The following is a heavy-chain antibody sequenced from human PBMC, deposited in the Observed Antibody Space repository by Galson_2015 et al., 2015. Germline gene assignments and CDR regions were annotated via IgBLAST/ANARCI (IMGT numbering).Heavy chain of an antibody. CDR2: ISYDGSNK. CDR3: ARDPFQKNSSSWFPAGMDV. V-gene: IGHV3-30*03. D-gene: IGHD6-13*01. CDR1: GFTFSSYG. J-gene: IGHJ6*02. Sequence: SLRLSCAASGFTFSSYGMHWVRQAPGKGLEWVAVISYDGSNKYYADSVKGRFTISRDNSKNTLYLQMNSLRAEDTAVYYCARDPFQKNSSSWFPAGMDVWGQGTTVTVSS.